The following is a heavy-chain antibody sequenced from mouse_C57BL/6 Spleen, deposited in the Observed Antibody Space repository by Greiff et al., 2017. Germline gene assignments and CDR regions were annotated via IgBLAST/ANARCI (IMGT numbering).Heavy chain of an antibody. Sequence: EVKLVESEGGLVQPGSSMKLSCTASGFTFSDYYMAWVRQVPEKGLEWVANINYDGSSTYYLDSLKSRFIISRDNAKNILYLQMSSLKSEDTATYYCAIMGYSNYDYYAMDYWGQGTSVTVSS. V-gene: IGHV5-16*01. CDR1: GFTFSDYY. CDR2: INYDGSST. CDR3: AIMGYSNYDYYAMDY. D-gene: IGHD2-5*01. J-gene: IGHJ4*01.